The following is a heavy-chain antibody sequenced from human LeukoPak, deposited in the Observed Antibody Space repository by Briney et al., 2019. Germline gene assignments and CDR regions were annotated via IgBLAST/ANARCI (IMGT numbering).Heavy chain of an antibody. Sequence: QPGGSLRLSCSASGFTFNTYAMSWVRQAPGKGLEWVSAISGSGITTYYADSVKGRFTISRDNSKHTLYLQMNSLRAEDTAVYYCATVPNSSGWYSLDYWGQGTLVTVSS. CDR3: ATVPNSSGWYSLDY. CDR2: ISGSGITT. CDR1: GFTFNTYA. J-gene: IGHJ4*02. D-gene: IGHD6-19*01. V-gene: IGHV3-23*01.